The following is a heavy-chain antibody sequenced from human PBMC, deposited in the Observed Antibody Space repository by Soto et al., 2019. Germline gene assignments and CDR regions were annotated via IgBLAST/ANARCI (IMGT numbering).Heavy chain of an antibody. CDR1: GGTFSSYT. D-gene: IGHD3-3*01. Sequence: GASVKVSCKASGGTFSSYTISWVRQAPGQGLEWMGRIVPILGIANYAQKFQGRVTITADKSTNTAYMELSSLRSEDTAVYYFARMGTIFGVVIKHDAFDIWGQGTMVTVSS. CDR2: IVPILGIA. CDR3: ARMGTIFGVVIKHDAFDI. V-gene: IGHV1-69*02. J-gene: IGHJ3*02.